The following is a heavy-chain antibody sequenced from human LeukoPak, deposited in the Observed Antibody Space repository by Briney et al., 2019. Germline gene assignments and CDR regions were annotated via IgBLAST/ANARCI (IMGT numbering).Heavy chain of an antibody. CDR3: ARKRYIPSYYFDY. CDR1: GGSFSGYY. D-gene: IGHD1-14*01. CDR2: INHSGST. V-gene: IGHV4-34*01. J-gene: IGHJ4*02. Sequence: SETLSLTCAVYGGSFSGYYWSWIRQPPGKGLEWIGEINHSGSTNYNPSLKSRVTISVDTSKNQFSLKLSSVTAADTAVYYCARKRYIPSYYFDYWGQGTLVTVSS.